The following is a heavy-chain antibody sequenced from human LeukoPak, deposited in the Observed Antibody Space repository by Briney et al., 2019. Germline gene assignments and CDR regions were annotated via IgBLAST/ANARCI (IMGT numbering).Heavy chain of an antibody. D-gene: IGHD6-13*01. CDR3: ARAAYSSTWYSRYFDL. CDR2: ISSSGSTI. CDR1: GFTFSDYY. V-gene: IGHV3-11*04. J-gene: IGHJ2*01. Sequence: GGSLRLSCAASGFTFSDYYMSWIRQAPGKGLEWVSYISSSGSTIHYADSVKGRFTISRENAKNSLYLQMNSLRAGDTAVYYCARAAYSSTWYSRYFDLWGRGTLVTVSS.